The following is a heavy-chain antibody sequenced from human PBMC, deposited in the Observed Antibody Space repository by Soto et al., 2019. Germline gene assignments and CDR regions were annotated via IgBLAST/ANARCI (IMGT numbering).Heavy chain of an antibody. CDR2: IYYSGST. CDR1: GGSISSSSYY. D-gene: IGHD6-19*01. Sequence: QLQLQESGPGLVKPSETLSLTCTVSGGSISSSSYYWGWIRQPPGKGLEWIGSIYYSGSTYYNPSLKSRVTIPVDTSKNQFSLKLSSVTAADTAVYYCATPIAVAGTFGYWGQGTLVTVSS. CDR3: ATPIAVAGTFGY. V-gene: IGHV4-39*01. J-gene: IGHJ4*02.